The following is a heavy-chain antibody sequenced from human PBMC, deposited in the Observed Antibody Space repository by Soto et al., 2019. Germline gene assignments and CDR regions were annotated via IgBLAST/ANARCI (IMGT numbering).Heavy chain of an antibody. CDR3: ARHLGYCSGGSCYNYYYYGMDV. V-gene: IGHV4-59*08. D-gene: IGHD2-15*01. CDR2: IYYSGST. Sequence: SETLSLTCTVSGGSISSYYWSWIRQPPGKGLEWIGYIYYSGSTNYNPSIKSRVTISVDTSKNQYSLKLSSVTAADSAVYYCARHLGYCSGGSCYNYYYYGMDVWGQGTTVTVSS. J-gene: IGHJ6*02. CDR1: GGSISSYY.